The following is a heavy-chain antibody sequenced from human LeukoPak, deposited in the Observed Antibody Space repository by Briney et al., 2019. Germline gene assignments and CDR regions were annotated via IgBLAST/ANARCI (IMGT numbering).Heavy chain of an antibody. CDR2: IYYTGRA. J-gene: IGHJ4*02. V-gene: IGHV4-59*01. Sequence: SETLSLTCTVSGGSISRYYGSWIRQPPGRGLEWIGYIYYTGRADYNPSLKIRVSMSVDTSKNQFSLRVNSMTAADTAVYYCARGDFWSGAPTDWGQGTLVTVSS. CDR3: ARGDFWSGAPTD. CDR1: GGSISRYY. D-gene: IGHD3-3*01.